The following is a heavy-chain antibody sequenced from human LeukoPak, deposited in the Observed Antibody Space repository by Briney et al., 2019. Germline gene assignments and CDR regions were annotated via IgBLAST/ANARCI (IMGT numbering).Heavy chain of an antibody. CDR2: ITTNGGST. V-gene: IGHV3-23*01. CDR3: GKDRELGY. J-gene: IGHJ4*02. Sequence: GGSLRLSCVASGFTFSSYSMNWVRQAPGEGLEWVSAITTNGGSTFYADSVKGRFTISRDNSKNTLFLQMDSLRAEDTAVYYCGKDRELGYWGQGTLVTVSS. D-gene: IGHD2/OR15-2a*01. CDR1: GFTFSSYS.